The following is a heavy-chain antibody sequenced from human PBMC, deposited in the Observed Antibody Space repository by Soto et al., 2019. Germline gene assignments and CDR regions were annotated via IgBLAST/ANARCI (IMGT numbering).Heavy chain of an antibody. V-gene: IGHV4-59*08. D-gene: IGHD2-15*01. CDR2: IYYSGST. J-gene: IGHJ4*02. Sequence: QVQLQESGPGLVKPSGTLSLTCTVSGGSISSYYWSWIRQPPGKGLEWIGYIYYSGSTNYNPSLNSRVTISVDTSKNQFSLKLSSVTAADTAVYYCARRYGGTFDYWGQGTLVTVSS. CDR3: ARRYGGTFDY. CDR1: GGSISSYY.